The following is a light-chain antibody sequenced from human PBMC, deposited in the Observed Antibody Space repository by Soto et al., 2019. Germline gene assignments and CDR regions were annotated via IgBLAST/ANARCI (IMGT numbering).Light chain of an antibody. Sequence: QSALTQPASVSGSPGQSITISCTGTSSDVGGYNFVSWYQQHPDKAPKLMIYDVTNRPSGVSNRFSGSKSGNTASLTIYGLQAEDEADYYCSSYTSISTYVFGTGTKVTVL. CDR2: DVT. CDR1: SSDVGGYNF. CDR3: SSYTSISTYV. J-gene: IGLJ1*01. V-gene: IGLV2-14*01.